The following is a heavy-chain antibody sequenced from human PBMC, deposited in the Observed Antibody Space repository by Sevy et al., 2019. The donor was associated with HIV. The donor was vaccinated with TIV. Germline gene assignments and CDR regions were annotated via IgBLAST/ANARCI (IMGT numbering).Heavy chain of an antibody. J-gene: IGHJ4*02. CDR1: GFTFSSYA. CDR2: ISGSGGST. Sequence: GKSLKISCAASGFTFSSYAMSWIRQAPGKGLEWVSAISGSGGSTYYADSVKGRFTISRDNSKNTLYLQMNSLRAEDTAVCYCSKRPTLASWGQGTLVTVSS. V-gene: IGHV3-23*01. CDR3: SKRPTLAS.